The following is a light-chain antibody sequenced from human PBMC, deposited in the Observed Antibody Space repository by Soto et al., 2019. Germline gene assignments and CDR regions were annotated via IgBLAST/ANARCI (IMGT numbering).Light chain of an antibody. V-gene: IGKV3-20*01. J-gene: IGKJ1*01. Sequence: EVMLTQSPGTLSLSPGERATLSCRASQSVSSNYLAWYQPKSGQAPRLLIYGASNRATGIPDRFSGSGSGTDFTLTLRRLEPEDLEVYYCQQYDTSPRTFGQGTKVEFK. CDR3: QQYDTSPRT. CDR2: GAS. CDR1: QSVSSNY.